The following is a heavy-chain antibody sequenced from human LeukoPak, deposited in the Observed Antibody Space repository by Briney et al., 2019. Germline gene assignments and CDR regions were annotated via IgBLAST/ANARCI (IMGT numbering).Heavy chain of an antibody. V-gene: IGHV3-23*01. CDR2: ISGSGGST. D-gene: IGHD2-15*01. CDR3: AKDNPLGYCSGGSCLPPPED. J-gene: IGHJ4*02. CDR1: GFTFSSYA. Sequence: GGSLRLSCAASGFTFSSYAMSWVRQAPGKGLEWVSAISGSGGSTYYADSVKGRFTISRDNSKNTLYLQMNSLRAEDTAVYYCAKDNPLGYCSGGSCLPPPEDWGQGTLVTVSS.